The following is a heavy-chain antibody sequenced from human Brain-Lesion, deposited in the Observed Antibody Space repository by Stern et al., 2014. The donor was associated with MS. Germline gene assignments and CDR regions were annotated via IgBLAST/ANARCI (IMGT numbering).Heavy chain of an antibody. CDR2: IYYSGFT. V-gene: IGHV4-39*01. D-gene: IGHD1-26*01. CDR1: GGSISSSTYY. Sequence: QMQLVQSGPGLVKPSETLSLTCTVSGGSISSSTYYWAWIRQPPGKGLEWIGNIYYSGFTYYNPSLKSRVTISVDMSKNQFSLKLSSVTAADTAIYYCARHDSVPRASQLYSARDRGPGYFDYWGQGTLVTVSS. J-gene: IGHJ4*02. CDR3: ARHDSVPRASQLYSARDRGPGYFDY.